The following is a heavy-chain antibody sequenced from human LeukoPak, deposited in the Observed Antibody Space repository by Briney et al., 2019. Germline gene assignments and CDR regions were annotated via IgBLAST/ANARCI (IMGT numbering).Heavy chain of an antibody. V-gene: IGHV3-48*01. CDR2: ISSSSSTI. J-gene: IGHJ4*02. CDR1: GFTFSSYS. D-gene: IGHD6-13*01. Sequence: GGSLRLSCAASGFTFSSYSMNWVRQAPGKGLEWVSYISSSSSTIYYADSVKGRFAISADNAMNSLYLQMNSLRAEDTAVYYCARGYSSSWYDLYYFDYWGQGTLVTVSS. CDR3: ARGYSSSWYDLYYFDY.